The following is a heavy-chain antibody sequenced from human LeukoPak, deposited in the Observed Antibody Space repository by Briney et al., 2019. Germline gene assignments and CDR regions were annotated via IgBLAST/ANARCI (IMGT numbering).Heavy chain of an antibody. CDR3: ARSYDSGGYFYYGMDV. Sequence: KPSETLSPTCTVSGGSISSYYWSWTRQPPGKGLEWIGYIFYSGSTDYNPSLKSRVTISVDTSKNQFSLKLSSVTTADTAVYFCARSYDSGGYFYYGMDVWGQAVTVTFSS. D-gene: IGHD3-22*01. CDR2: IFYSGST. V-gene: IGHV4-59*01. CDR1: GGSISSYY. J-gene: IGHJ6*02.